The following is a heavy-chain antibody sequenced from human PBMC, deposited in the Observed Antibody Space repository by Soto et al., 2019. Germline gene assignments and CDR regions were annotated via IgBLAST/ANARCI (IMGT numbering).Heavy chain of an antibody. D-gene: IGHD3-16*01. CDR1: GGFISSGGYS. J-gene: IGHJ6*02. CDR2: IYPTGKT. CDR3: ARAPPGPAPRWGV. Sequence: SETLSLTCAVSGGFISSGGYSWSWIRQTPGKGLEWIGYIYPTGKTYYNPSLENRVTISIDTSKNQFSLQLTSVTAADTAVYYCARAPPGPAPRWGVWGHGTTVTVS. V-gene: IGHV4-30-2*01.